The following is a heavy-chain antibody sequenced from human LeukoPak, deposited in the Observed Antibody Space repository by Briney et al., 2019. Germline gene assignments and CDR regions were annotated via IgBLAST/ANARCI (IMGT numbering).Heavy chain of an antibody. V-gene: IGHV3-23*01. CDR3: AKGIGRGLFPFDY. CDR2: ITGSGGST. Sequence: GGSLRLSCAASGFTFSSYAMSWVRQAPGKGLEWVSAITGSGGSTYYADSVKGRFTISRDNSKNTLYLQMNSLRAEDTALYYCAKGIGRGLFPFDYWGQGTLVTVSS. J-gene: IGHJ4*02. D-gene: IGHD3-16*01. CDR1: GFTFSSYA.